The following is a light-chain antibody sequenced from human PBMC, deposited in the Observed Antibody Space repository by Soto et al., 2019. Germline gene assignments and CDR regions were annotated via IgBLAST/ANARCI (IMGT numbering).Light chain of an antibody. V-gene: IGKV3-11*01. CDR1: QSIDTS. CDR2: DAS. Sequence: EIVLTQSPATLSLSPGERATLSCRVSQSIDTSLAWYQQKPGQAPRLLIYDASNRATGIPGRFSGSGSGTDFTLTISSLEPEDFAVYYCQQRINWPTFGGGTKVEI. J-gene: IGKJ4*01. CDR3: QQRINWPT.